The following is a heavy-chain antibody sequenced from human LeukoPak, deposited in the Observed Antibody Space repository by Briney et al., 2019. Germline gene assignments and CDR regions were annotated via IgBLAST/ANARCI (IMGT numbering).Heavy chain of an antibody. V-gene: IGHV3-53*01. CDR1: GFTVSSNY. CDR3: VREDTPATANY. D-gene: IGHD2-21*02. J-gene: IGHJ4*02. CDR2: IYSGGST. Sequence: GGSLRLSCAASGFTVSSNYMSWVRQAPGKGLEWVSVIYSGGSTYYADSVKGRFTISRDNSKDTLFLQMHSLRPGDTAVYYCVREDTPATANYWGQGTLVTISS.